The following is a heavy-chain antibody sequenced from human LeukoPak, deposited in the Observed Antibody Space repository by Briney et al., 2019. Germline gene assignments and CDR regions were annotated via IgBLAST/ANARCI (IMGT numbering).Heavy chain of an antibody. CDR3: AELGITMIGGV. J-gene: IGHJ6*04. CDR2: ISSSSSYI. D-gene: IGHD3-10*02. Sequence: GGSHRLSCAASRFTFSSYSMNWVRQAPGKGLEWVSSISSSSSYIYYADSVKGRFTISRDNAKNSLYLQMNSLRAEDTAVYYCAELGITMIGGVWGKGTTVTVSS. V-gene: IGHV3-21*01. CDR1: RFTFSSYS.